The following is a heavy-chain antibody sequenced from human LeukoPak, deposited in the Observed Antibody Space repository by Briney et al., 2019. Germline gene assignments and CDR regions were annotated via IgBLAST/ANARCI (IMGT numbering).Heavy chain of an antibody. CDR3: AREKGLSTVTYDKAFDI. Sequence: SETLSLTCTVSGGSISSYYWSWIRQPAGKGLEWIGRIYTSGSTNYNPSLKSRVTMSVDTSKNQFSLKPSSVTAADTAVYYCAREKGLSTVTYDKAFDIWGQGTMVTVSS. CDR2: IYTSGST. CDR1: GGSISSYY. J-gene: IGHJ3*02. D-gene: IGHD4-17*01. V-gene: IGHV4-4*07.